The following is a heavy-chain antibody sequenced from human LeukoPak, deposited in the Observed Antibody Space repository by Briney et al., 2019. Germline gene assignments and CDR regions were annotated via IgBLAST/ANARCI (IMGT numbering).Heavy chain of an antibody. D-gene: IGHD2-8*01. CDR1: GFTFSSYA. CDR2: ISETGGTT. V-gene: IGHV3-23*01. CDR3: AKDTSIGRYCSNGVCSPFDY. J-gene: IGHJ4*02. Sequence: PGGSLRLSCAGSGFTFSSYAMSWVRQALGKGLEWVSAISETGGTTYDADSVKGRFTISRDNSKSTLYLQMNSLRAEDTAVYYCAKDTSIGRYCSNGVCSPFDYWGQGTLVTVSS.